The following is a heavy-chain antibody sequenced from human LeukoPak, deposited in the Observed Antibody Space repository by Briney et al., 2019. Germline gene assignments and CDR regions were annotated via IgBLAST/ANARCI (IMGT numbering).Heavy chain of an antibody. V-gene: IGHV4-39*01. CDR2: IYYSGST. J-gene: IGHJ4*02. D-gene: IGHD4-17*01. CDR1: GGSFTSSNYY. Sequence: SETLSLTCTVSGGSFTSSNYYWGWIRQPPGKGLEWIGSIYYSGSTYYNPSLKSRVTISIDTSKNQFSLKLSSVTAADTAVYYCAFNPMTTVTSYYFDYWGQGTLVTVSS. CDR3: AFNPMTTVTSYYFDY.